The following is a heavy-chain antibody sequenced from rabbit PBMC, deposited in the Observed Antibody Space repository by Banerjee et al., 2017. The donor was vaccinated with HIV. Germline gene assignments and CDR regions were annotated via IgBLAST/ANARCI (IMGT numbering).Heavy chain of an antibody. D-gene: IGHD1-1*01. CDR3: VRAHASSSGYYAGYGYSYGMDL. J-gene: IGHJ6*01. V-gene: IGHV1S47*01. CDR1: GFDFSTYG. CDR2: ISTGDGST. Sequence: QEQLVESGGGLVQPGGSLKLSCKASGFDFSTYGVNWVRQAPGKGLEWIGCISTGDGSTYYASWVNGRFSISRENTQNTVSLQMNSLTAADTATYFCVRAHASSSGYYAGYGYSYGMDLWGPGTLVTVS.